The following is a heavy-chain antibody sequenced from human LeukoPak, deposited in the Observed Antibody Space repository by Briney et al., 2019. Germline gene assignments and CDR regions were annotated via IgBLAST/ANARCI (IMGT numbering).Heavy chain of an antibody. CDR1: GDSVSSNSAA. CDR2: TYYRSKWYN. D-gene: IGHD2-2*01. V-gene: IGHV6-1*01. J-gene: IGHJ6*02. CDR3: VKGYCRNTSCYAFEYYYGMDV. Sequence: SQTLSLTCAISGDSVSSNSAAWNWIRQSPSRGLEWLGRTYYRSKWYNDYAVIVKSRIIISPDTSKNQVSLQLNSVTPEDTAVYYCVKGYCRNTSCYAFEYYYGMDVWGQGTTVTVSS.